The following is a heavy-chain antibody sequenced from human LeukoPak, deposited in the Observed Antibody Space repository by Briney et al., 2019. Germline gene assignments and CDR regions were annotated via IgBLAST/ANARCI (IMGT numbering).Heavy chain of an antibody. CDR3: ARANMPYYDYVWGSYRLYYFDY. D-gene: IGHD3-16*02. Sequence: ASVKVSCKASGYTFTSYDINWVRQATGQGLEWMGWMNPNSGNTGYAQKFQGRVTFTRNTSISTAYMELSSLRSEDTAVYYCARANMPYYDYVWGSYRLYYFDYWGQGTLVTVSS. V-gene: IGHV1-8*01. CDR2: MNPNSGNT. J-gene: IGHJ4*02. CDR1: GYTFTSYD.